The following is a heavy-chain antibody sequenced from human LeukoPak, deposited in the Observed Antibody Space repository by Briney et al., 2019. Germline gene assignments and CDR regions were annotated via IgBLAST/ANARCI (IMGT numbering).Heavy chain of an antibody. CDR1: GGSISSGDYY. CDR3: ARGIGKAARHHSPYYFDY. Sequence: RTSETLSLTCTVSGGSISSGDYYWSWIRQPPGKGLEWIGYIYYSGSTYYNPSLKSRVTISVDTSKNQFPLKLSSVTAADTAVYYCARGIGKAARHHSPYYFDYWGQGTLVTVSS. CDR2: IYYSGST. D-gene: IGHD6-6*01. V-gene: IGHV4-30-4*01. J-gene: IGHJ4*02.